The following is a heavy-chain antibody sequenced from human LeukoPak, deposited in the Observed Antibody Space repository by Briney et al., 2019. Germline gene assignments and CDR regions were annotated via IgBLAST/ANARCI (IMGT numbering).Heavy chain of an antibody. D-gene: IGHD6-19*01. J-gene: IGHJ4*02. Sequence: SETRSLTCTVSGGSISSYYWSWIRQPPGKGLEWIGYIYYSGSTNYNPSLKSRVTISVDTSKNQFSLKLSSVTAADTAVYYCAGTGTYSSGNDYWGQGTLVTVSS. CDR3: AGTGTYSSGNDY. V-gene: IGHV4-59*01. CDR2: IYYSGST. CDR1: GGSISSYY.